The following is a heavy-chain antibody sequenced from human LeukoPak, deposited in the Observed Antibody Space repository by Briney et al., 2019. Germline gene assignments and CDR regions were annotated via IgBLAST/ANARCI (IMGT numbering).Heavy chain of an antibody. CDR3: ASLTRRAFDI. CDR2: INHSGST. Sequence: SETLSLTCAVYGGSFSGYYWSWIRQPPGKGLEWIGEINHSGSTNYNPSLKSRVTISVDTSKNQFSLKLSSVTAADTAVYYCASLTRRAFDIWGQGTMVTVSS. CDR1: GGSFSGYY. D-gene: IGHD1-14*01. J-gene: IGHJ3*02. V-gene: IGHV4-34*01.